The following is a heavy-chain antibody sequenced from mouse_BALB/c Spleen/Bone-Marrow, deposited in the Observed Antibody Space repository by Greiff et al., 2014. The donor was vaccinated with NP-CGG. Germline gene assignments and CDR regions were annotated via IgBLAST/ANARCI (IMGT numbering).Heavy chain of an antibody. CDR2: ILPGSGNT. Sequence: QVQLQQSXPELMKPGASVKISCKATGYTFSSYWIEWVKQRPGHGLEWIGEILPGSGNTHYNEKFKGKATFTADTSSNTAYMQLSSLTSEDSAVYYCTRQGFACWGQGTLVTVSA. CDR3: TRQGFAC. V-gene: IGHV1-9*01. J-gene: IGHJ3*01. CDR1: GYTFSSYW.